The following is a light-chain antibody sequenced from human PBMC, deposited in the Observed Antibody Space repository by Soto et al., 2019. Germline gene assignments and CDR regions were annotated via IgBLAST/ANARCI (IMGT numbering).Light chain of an antibody. CDR1: SNDVGLYNY. J-gene: IGLJ2*01. CDR3: SSYTGGNTYRI. CDR2: EVS. Sequence: QSVLTQPASVSGSPGQSITISCTGSSNDVGLYNYVSWYQQHPGKAPKVIIFEVSNRPSGVSNRFSGSKSGNTASLTISGLQPEDEADYRCSSYTGGNTYRIFGGGTKLTVL. V-gene: IGLV2-14*01.